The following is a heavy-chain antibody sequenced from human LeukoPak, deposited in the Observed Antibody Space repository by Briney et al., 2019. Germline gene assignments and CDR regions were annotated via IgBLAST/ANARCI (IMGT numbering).Heavy chain of an antibody. V-gene: IGHV4-38-2*02. CDR1: GYSISSGYY. CDR3: ARDWASSGSSWSRAEYFQH. Sequence: SETLSLTCTVSGYSISSGYYWGWIRQPPGKGLEWIGSIYHSGSTYYNPSLKSRVTISVDRSKNQFSLKLSSVTAADTAVYYCARDWASSGSSWSRAEYFQHWGQGTLVTVSS. J-gene: IGHJ1*01. D-gene: IGHD6-13*01. CDR2: IYHSGST.